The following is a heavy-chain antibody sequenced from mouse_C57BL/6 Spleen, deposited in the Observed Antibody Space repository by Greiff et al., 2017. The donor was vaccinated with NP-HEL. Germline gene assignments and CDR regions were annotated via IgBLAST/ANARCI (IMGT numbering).Heavy chain of an antibody. D-gene: IGHD1-1*01. Sequence: QVQLQQSGAELVRPGASVKLSCKASGYTFTDYYINWVKQRPGQGLEWIARIYPGSGNTYYNEKFKGKATLTAEKSSSTAYMQLSSLTSEDSAVYFCARSGYGSSNYAMDYWGQGTSVTVSS. CDR2: IYPGSGNT. CDR1: GYTFTDYY. V-gene: IGHV1-76*01. CDR3: ARSGYGSSNYAMDY. J-gene: IGHJ4*01.